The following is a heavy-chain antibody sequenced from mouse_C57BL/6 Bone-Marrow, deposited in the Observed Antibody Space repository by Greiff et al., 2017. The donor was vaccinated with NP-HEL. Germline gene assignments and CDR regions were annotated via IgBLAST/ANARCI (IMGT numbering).Heavy chain of an antibody. CDR2: ISSGGSYT. Sequence: DVMLVESGGDLVKPGGSLKLSCAASGFTFSSYGMSWVRQTPDKRLEWVATISSGGSYTYYPDSVKGRFTISRDNAKNTLYLQMSSLKSEDTAMYYCARGGAWFAYWGQGTLVTVSA. CDR1: GFTFSSYG. V-gene: IGHV5-6*02. CDR3: ARGGAWFAY. J-gene: IGHJ3*01.